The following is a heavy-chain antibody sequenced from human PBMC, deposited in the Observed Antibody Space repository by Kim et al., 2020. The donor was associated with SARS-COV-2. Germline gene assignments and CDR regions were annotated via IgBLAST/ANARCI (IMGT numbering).Heavy chain of an antibody. V-gene: IGHV1-18*01. J-gene: IGHJ5*02. D-gene: IGHD3-10*01. CDR3: ARGMYYGSGSYNARGFWFDP. CDR1: GYTFTSYG. CDR2: ISAYNGNT. Sequence: ASVKVSCKASGYTFTSYGISWVRQAPGQGLEWMGWISAYNGNTNYAQKLQGRVTMTTDTSTSTAYMELRSLRSDDTAVYYCARGMYYGSGSYNARGFWFDPWGQGTLVTVSS.